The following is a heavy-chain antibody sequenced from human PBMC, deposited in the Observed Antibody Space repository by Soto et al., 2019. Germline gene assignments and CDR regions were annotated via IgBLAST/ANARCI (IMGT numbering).Heavy chain of an antibody. V-gene: IGHV3-23*01. Sequence: EVQLLESGGGLVQPGGSLRLSCAASGFTFNRSAMSWVRQAPGKGLEWVSAISGSGDRTYYADSVKGRFTISRDNSKNTLYLQMNSLRAEDTAVYYCAKDLISGYGEFVDYWGQGTLVTVSS. D-gene: IGHD5-12*01. CDR1: GFTFNRSA. CDR2: ISGSGDRT. CDR3: AKDLISGYGEFVDY. J-gene: IGHJ4*02.